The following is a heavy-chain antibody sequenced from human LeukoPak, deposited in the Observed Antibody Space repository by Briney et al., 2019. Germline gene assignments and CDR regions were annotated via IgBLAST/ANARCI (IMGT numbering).Heavy chain of an antibody. J-gene: IGHJ4*02. D-gene: IGHD5-12*01. CDR2: ISGSGSTI. CDR1: GFTFSSYG. V-gene: IGHV3-21*04. Sequence: GGSLRLSCAASGFTFSSYGMSWVRQAPGKGLEWVSAISGSGSTIYYADSVKGRFTISRDNAKNSLYLQMNSLRAEDTAVYYCAREHSGYDSIDYWGQGTLVTVSS. CDR3: AREHSGYDSIDY.